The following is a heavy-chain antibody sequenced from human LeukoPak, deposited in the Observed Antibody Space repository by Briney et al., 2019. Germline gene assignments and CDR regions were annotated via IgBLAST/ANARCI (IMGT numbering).Heavy chain of an antibody. D-gene: IGHD4-11*01. CDR3: ARLYSNNDAFDI. Sequence: PSETLSLTCTVSGGSISSYYWSRIRQPPGKGLEWIGEINHSGSTNYNPSLKSRVTISVDTSKNQFSLKLSSMTAADTAVYYCARLYSNNDAFDIWGQGTMVTVSS. V-gene: IGHV4-34*01. CDR1: GGSISSYY. J-gene: IGHJ3*02. CDR2: INHSGST.